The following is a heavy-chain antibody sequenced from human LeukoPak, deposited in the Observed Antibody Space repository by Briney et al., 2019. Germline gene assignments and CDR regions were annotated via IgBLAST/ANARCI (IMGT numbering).Heavy chain of an antibody. Sequence: ETLSLTCTVSGGSISSSSYYWGWIRQPPGKGLEWIGSIYYSGSTNYNPSLRSRVTMSVDTSKNQLSLKLSSVTAADTAVYYCARGYSSSWYTPYYFDYWGQGTLVTVSS. D-gene: IGHD6-13*01. CDR3: ARGYSSSWYTPYYFDY. V-gene: IGHV4-39*07. J-gene: IGHJ4*02. CDR1: GGSISSSSYY. CDR2: IYYSGST.